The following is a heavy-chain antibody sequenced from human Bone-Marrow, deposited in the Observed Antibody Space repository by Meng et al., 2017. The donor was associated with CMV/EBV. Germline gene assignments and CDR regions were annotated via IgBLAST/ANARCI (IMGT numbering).Heavy chain of an antibody. J-gene: IGHJ4*02. CDR2: VIQDGSEK. CDR1: GFTFSNFW. D-gene: IGHD6-13*01. V-gene: IGHV3-7*03. CDR3: AKGRAAASYYFDY. Sequence: GESLKISCATSGFTFSNFWMTWVRQAPGKGLEWVANVIQDGSEKLYVDSVKGRFTVSRDNDKKSLYLQMNSLRAEDTAVYYCAKGRAAASYYFDYWGQGTLVTVSS.